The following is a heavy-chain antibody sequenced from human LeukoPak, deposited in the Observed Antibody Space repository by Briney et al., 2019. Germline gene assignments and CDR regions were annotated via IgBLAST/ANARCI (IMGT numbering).Heavy chain of an antibody. J-gene: IGHJ3*02. CDR1: GGSISSSSYY. D-gene: IGHD6-6*01. V-gene: IGHV4-39*07. CDR3: VVAARPFYAFDI. CDR2: IYYSGST. Sequence: SETLSLTCTVCGGSISSSSYYWGWIRQPPGKGLVWIGSIYYSGSTYYNPSLKSRVTISVDTSKNQCSLKLSSVTAADTAVYYCVVAARPFYAFDIWGQGTMVTVSS.